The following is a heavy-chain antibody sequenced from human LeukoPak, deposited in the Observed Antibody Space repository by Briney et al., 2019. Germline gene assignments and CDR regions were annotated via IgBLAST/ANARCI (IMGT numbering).Heavy chain of an antibody. Sequence: SETLSLTCTVSGGSFSFYDWSWIRQPAGKGLEWIGHIYTSGSTNYNPSLKSRVTMSVDTSKNQFSLHLSSVTAADTAVYYCARGPTTVTRAFDYWGQGTLVTVSS. V-gene: IGHV4-4*07. D-gene: IGHD4-17*01. CDR1: GGSFSFYD. CDR3: ARGPTTVTRAFDY. J-gene: IGHJ4*02. CDR2: IYTSGST.